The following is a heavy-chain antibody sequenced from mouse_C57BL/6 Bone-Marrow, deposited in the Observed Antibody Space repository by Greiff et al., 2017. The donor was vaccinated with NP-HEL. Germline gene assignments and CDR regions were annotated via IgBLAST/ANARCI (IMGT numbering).Heavy chain of an antibody. J-gene: IGHJ2*01. CDR2: INPSSGYT. D-gene: IGHD1-1*01. Sequence: QVQLQQSGAELAKPGASVKLSCKASGYTFTSYWMHWVNQRPGQGLEWIGYINPSSGYTKYNQKFKDKATLTADKSSSTAYMQLSSLTYSDSAFYSCAKGTTVKADYWGQGTTLTVSS. V-gene: IGHV1-7*01. CDR1: GYTFTSYW. CDR3: AKGTTVKADY.